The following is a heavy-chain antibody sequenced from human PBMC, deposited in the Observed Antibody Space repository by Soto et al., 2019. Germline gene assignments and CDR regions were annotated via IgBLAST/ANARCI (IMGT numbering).Heavy chain of an antibody. J-gene: IGHJ3*02. D-gene: IGHD3-9*01. CDR3: ARDEYRGGGGLTGTAPSYACEI. Sequence: SVKVSCKASGGTFSSYTISWVRQAPGQGLEWMGRIIPILGIANYAQKFQGRVTITADKSTSTAYMELSSLRSEDTAVYYCARDEYRGGGGLTGTAPSYACEIWVKGTM. CDR2: IIPILGIA. CDR1: GGTFSSYT. V-gene: IGHV1-69*04.